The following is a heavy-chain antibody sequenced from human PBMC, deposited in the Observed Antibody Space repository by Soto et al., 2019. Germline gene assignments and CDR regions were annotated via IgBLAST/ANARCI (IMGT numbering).Heavy chain of an antibody. CDR2: IYGGGNGP. Sequence: EVQVLESGGGLVQPGGSLRLSCAATGFTFSDFAMSWVRQAPGKGLEWVSRIYGGGNGPHYADSVKGRVTISRDNSKNTLYLLMNSLRAEDTAVYYCAKMEGMDPWAYSFDYWCQGTLVTVSS. D-gene: IGHD2-2*03. J-gene: IGHJ4*02. V-gene: IGHV3-23*01. CDR3: AKMEGMDPWAYSFDY. CDR1: GFTFSDFA.